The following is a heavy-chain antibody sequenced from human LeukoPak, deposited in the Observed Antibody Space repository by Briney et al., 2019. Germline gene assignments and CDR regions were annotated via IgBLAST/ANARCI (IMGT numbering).Heavy chain of an antibody. D-gene: IGHD5-18*01. CDR2: IIPIFGTA. CDR3: ARDSPDTAMPHFDH. CDR1: GCTFSSYA. Sequence: SVKLSCKASGCTFSSYAISLVRQAPGQGLGWKGGIIPIFGTANYAQKFQGRVTITTDESTSTDYMELSSLRSEDTAVYYCARDSPDTAMPHFDHWGQGTLVTVSS. J-gene: IGHJ4*02. V-gene: IGHV1-69*05.